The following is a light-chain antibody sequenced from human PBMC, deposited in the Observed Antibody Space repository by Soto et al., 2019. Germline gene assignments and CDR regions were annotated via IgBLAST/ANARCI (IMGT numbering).Light chain of an antibody. CDR2: DAS. V-gene: IGKV1-5*01. CDR3: QQYNSYSYT. CDR1: QSISSW. J-gene: IGKJ2*01. Sequence: DLQMTQSPSTLSASVGDRVTITCRASQSISSWLAWYQQKPGKAPKLLIYDASSLESGVPSRFSGSGSGTEFTLTFSSLQPDDFATYYCQQYNSYSYTFGQGTKLEIK.